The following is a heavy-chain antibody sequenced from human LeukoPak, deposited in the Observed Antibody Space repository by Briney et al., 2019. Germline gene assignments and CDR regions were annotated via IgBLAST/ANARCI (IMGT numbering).Heavy chain of an antibody. Sequence: ASVKVSCKASGYSFTTYALNWVRQAPGQGLEWLGWINTKTGDPAYAPDFTGRFVFSLDTSVSTAYLDITSLKGEDTAIYYCARGSYAAVAHMAFWGQGTLVTVSS. J-gene: IGHJ4*02. D-gene: IGHD2-21*01. CDR2: INTKTGDP. V-gene: IGHV7-4-1*02. CDR1: GYSFTTYA. CDR3: ARGSYAAVAHMAF.